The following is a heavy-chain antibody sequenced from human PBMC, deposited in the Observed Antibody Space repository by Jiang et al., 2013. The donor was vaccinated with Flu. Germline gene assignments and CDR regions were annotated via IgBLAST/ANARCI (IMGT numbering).Heavy chain of an antibody. V-gene: IGHV1-69*10. Sequence: YTIIWVRTGPSDKGVEWMGGSLPIVGIADYAQKFQGRVTITADKSTSAAYMEFSSLRSEDTAIYYCARAASCGGDCYFFDSWGQGTLVTVSS. D-gene: IGHD2-21*02. CDR1: YT. J-gene: IGHJ4*02. CDR3: ARAASCGGDCYFFDS. CDR2: SLPIVGIA.